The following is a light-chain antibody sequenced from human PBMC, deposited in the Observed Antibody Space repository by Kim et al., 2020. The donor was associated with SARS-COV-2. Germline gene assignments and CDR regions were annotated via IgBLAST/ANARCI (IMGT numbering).Light chain of an antibody. CDR2: AAS. CDR3: RQSYSTPPWT. CDR1: QSISSY. V-gene: IGKV1-39*01. J-gene: IGKJ1*01. Sequence: DIQMTQSPSSLSASVGDRVTITCRASQSISSYLNWYQQKPGKAPKLLIYAASSLQSGVPSRFSGSGSGTDFTLTISSLQPEDFATYYYRQSYSTPPWTFGQGTKVEIK.